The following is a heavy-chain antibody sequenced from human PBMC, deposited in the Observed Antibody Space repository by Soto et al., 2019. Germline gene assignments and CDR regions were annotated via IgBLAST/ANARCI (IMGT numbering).Heavy chain of an antibody. CDR1: GYTFTSYS. CDR2: INAGNGNT. Sequence: ASVKVSCKASGYTFTSYSMHWVRQAPGQGLEWMGWINAGNGNTKYSQKFQGRVTITRDTSASTAYMELSSLRSEDTAVYYCAMLSSGWYAEYFQHWGQGTLVTVSS. J-gene: IGHJ1*01. V-gene: IGHV1-3*01. CDR3: AMLSSGWYAEYFQH. D-gene: IGHD6-19*01.